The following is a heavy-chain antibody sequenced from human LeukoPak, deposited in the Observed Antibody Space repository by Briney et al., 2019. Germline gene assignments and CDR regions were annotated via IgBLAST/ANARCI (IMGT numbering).Heavy chain of an antibody. J-gene: IGHJ4*02. V-gene: IGHV1-46*01. CDR3: ARTSSAWYFDY. CDR1: GYTFTNYY. Sequence: ASVKVSCKASGYTFTNYYIHWVRQAPGQGLEWMGIINPSGGGTAYAQKFQGRVTMTRDTSTSTVYMGLSSLRSDDTAVFYCARTSSAWYFDYWGQGTLVTVSS. CDR2: INPSGGGT. D-gene: IGHD6-19*01.